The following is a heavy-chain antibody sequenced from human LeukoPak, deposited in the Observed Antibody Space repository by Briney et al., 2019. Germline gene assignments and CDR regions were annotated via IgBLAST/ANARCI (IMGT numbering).Heavy chain of an antibody. Sequence: ASVKVSCKASGYTFTSYDINWVRQATGQGLEWMGWMNPNSGNTGYAQKFQGRVTMTRNTSISTAYMELSSLRSEDTAVYYCARVIGIAVAGTYYYYYMDVWGKGTTVTISS. D-gene: IGHD6-19*01. V-gene: IGHV1-8*01. J-gene: IGHJ6*03. CDR3: ARVIGIAVAGTYYYYYMDV. CDR2: MNPNSGNT. CDR1: GYTFTSYD.